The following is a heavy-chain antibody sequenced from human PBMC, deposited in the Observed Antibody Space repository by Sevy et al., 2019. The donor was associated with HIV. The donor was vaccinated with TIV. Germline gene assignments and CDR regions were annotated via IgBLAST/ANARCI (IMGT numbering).Heavy chain of an antibody. Sequence: GESLKISCAASGFTFSNFAMHWVRQAPGKGLEWVAVISYDGSNKYYADSVKGRFTISRDNSKNTLYLQMNSLRPEDTAVYYCANGLRSDSSDYYYSDDYYHGMDVWGQGTTVNVSS. V-gene: IGHV3-30-3*01. J-gene: IGHJ6*02. CDR2: ISYDGSNK. D-gene: IGHD3-22*01. CDR1: GFTFSNFA. CDR3: ANGLRSDSSDYYYSDDYYHGMDV.